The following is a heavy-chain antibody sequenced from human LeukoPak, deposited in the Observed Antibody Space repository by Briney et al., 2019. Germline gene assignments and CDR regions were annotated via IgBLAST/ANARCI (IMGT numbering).Heavy chain of an antibody. CDR1: GYTFTGYY. J-gene: IGHJ5*02. D-gene: IGHD6-19*01. V-gene: IGHV1-2*02. Sequence: ASVKVSCKTSGYTFTGYYMHWVRQAPGQGLEWMGWINPNSGGTNYAQKFQGRVTMTRDTSISTAYMELSRLRSDDTAVYYCVRSEIAVAGKGNSEGIDPWGQETLVTVSS. CDR3: VRSEIAVAGKGNSEGIDP. CDR2: INPNSGGT.